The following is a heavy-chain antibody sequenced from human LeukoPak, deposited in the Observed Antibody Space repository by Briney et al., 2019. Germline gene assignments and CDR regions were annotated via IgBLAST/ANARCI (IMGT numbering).Heavy chain of an antibody. CDR1: GFTFSSYG. D-gene: IGHD3-10*01. J-gene: IGHJ3*02. V-gene: IGHV3-33*01. CDR3: ARGAVRASRGAFDI. CDR2: IWYDGSNK. Sequence: GGSLRLSCAASGFTFSSYGMHWVRQAPGKGLEWVAVIWYDGSNKYYADSVKGRFTISRDNSKNTLYLQMNSLRAEDTAVYYCARGAVRASRGAFDIWGQGTMVTVSS.